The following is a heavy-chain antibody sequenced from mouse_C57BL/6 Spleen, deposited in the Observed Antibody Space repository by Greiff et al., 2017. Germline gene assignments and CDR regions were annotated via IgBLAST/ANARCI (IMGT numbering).Heavy chain of an antibody. J-gene: IGHJ2*01. V-gene: IGHV1-64*01. CDR3: ASPYYYGSTGFDY. Sequence: QVQLQQPGAELVKPGASVKLSCKASGYTFTSSWMHWVKQRPGQGLEWIGMIHPNSGSTNYNEKFKSKATLTVDKSSSTAYMQLSSLTSEDSAVYYCASPYYYGSTGFDYWGQGTTLTVSS. D-gene: IGHD1-1*01. CDR2: IHPNSGST. CDR1: GYTFTSSW.